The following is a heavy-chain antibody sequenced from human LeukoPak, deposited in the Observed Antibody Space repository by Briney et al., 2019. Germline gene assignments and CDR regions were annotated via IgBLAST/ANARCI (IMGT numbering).Heavy chain of an antibody. CDR3: ARRTTFYYDSSPRYGYYFDY. D-gene: IGHD3-22*01. CDR2: INPRGGST. CDR1: GYTFIDYY. Sequence: ASVKVSCKASGYTFIDYYMHWVRQAPGQGLEWMGIINPRGGSTSYAQKFQGRVTMTRDTYTSTAYMELSSLRSEDTAVYYCARRTTFYYDSSPRYGYYFDYWGQGTLVTVSS. J-gene: IGHJ4*02. V-gene: IGHV1-46*01.